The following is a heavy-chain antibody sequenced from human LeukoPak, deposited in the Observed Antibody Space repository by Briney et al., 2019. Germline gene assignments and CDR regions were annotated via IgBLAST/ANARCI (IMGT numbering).Heavy chain of an antibody. CDR2: INSDGSST. CDR3: AKSGTYYYYGMDV. V-gene: IGHV3-74*01. D-gene: IGHD1-14*01. CDR1: GFTFSSYW. Sequence: GGSLRLSCAAPGFTFSSYWMHWVRQAPGKGLVWVSRINSDGSSTSYADSVKGRFTISRDNAKNTLYLQMNSLRAEDTAVYYCAKSGTYYYYGMDVWGQGTTVTVSS. J-gene: IGHJ6*02.